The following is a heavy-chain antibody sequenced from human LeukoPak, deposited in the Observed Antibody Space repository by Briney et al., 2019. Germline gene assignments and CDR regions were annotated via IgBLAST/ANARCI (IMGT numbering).Heavy chain of an antibody. CDR3: TSALLINPYAFDI. CDR2: IRSKAYGGTT. D-gene: IGHD3-10*01. V-gene: IGHV3-49*04. CDR1: GFTFGDYA. J-gene: IGHJ3*02. Sequence: GGSLRLSCTASGFTFGDYAMSWVRQAPGKGLEWVGFIRSKAYGGTTEYAASVKGRFTISRDDSKSIAYLQMNSLKTEDTAVYYCTSALLINPYAFDIWGQGTMVTVSS.